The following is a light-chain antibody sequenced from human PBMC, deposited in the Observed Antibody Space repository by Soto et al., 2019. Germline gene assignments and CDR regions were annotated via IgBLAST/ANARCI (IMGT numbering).Light chain of an antibody. CDR2: EVT. Sequence: QSALTQPPSASGSPGQSVTISCTGTGSDVASYDYVSWYQQHPGKAPKLIIYEVTKRPSGVPDRFSASKSGTTASLTVSGLQAADEADYYCSSYADTNNLVFGGGHKVTVL. V-gene: IGLV2-8*01. J-gene: IGLJ2*01. CDR3: SSYADTNNLV. CDR1: GSDVASYDY.